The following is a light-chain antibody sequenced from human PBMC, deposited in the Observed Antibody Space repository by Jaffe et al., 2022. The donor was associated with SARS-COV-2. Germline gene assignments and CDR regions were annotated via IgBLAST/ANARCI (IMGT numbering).Light chain of an antibody. CDR2: TAS. CDR1: QGISSS. V-gene: IGKV1-9*01. J-gene: IGKJ4*01. CDR3: QQRKSYPIT. Sequence: DIQLTQSPSFLSASVGDRVTITCRASQGISSSLAWYQQKPEKAPKLLIHTASTLQSGVPSRFSGSGSGTEFTLTISSLQPEDFATYYCQQRKSYPITFGGGTKVEIK.